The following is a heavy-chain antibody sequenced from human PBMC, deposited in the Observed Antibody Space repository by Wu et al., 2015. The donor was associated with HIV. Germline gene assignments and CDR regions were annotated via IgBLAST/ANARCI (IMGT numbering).Heavy chain of an antibody. Sequence: QVQLVQSGAEMKKPGASVKVSCTASGYTFTDYNVHWVRQVPGQGLQWMGNINANSGRTNYAENFQGRVAMTRDTSVNTVYLELETLTSDDTARYFCVRGRSCCGGRRHCNGADCFNWDFQYWGQGTLLIV. J-gene: IGHJ1*01. V-gene: IGHV1-2*02. D-gene: IGHD2-21*01. CDR1: GYTFTDYN. CDR3: VRGRSCCGGRRHCNGADCFNWDFQY. CDR2: INANSGRT.